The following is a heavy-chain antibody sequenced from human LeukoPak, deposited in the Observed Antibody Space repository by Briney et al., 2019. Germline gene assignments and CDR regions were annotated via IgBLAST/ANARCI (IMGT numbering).Heavy chain of an antibody. CDR3: ARASPGYSYDYFDY. V-gene: IGHV1-3*01. D-gene: IGHD5-18*01. Sequence: ASVKVSCKASGGTFSSYGISWVRQAPGQRLEWMGWINAGNGNTKSSQKFQGRVTIIRDTSASTAYMEVSSLRSEDTSVYYCARASPGYSYDYFDYWGQGTLVTVSS. CDR2: INAGNGNT. J-gene: IGHJ4*02. CDR1: GGTFSSYG.